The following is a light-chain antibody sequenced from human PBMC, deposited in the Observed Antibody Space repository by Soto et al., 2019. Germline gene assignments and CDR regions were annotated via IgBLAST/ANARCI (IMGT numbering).Light chain of an antibody. CDR2: AAS. Sequence: DIQMTHSPSSLSASVGDRFTITCLASQSISSYLNWYQQKPGKAPKLLIYAASSLQSGVPSRFSGSGSGSDFTLTISSLQPEDFATYYCQQSYSTPQTFGQGTKVDIK. CDR1: QSISSY. J-gene: IGKJ1*01. V-gene: IGKV1-39*01. CDR3: QQSYSTPQT.